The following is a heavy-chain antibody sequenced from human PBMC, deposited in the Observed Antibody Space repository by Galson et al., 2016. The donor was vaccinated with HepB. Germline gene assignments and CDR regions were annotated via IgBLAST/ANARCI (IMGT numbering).Heavy chain of an antibody. CDR1: GYRFTTYW. CDR2: IFPGNSDT. V-gene: IGHV5-51*01. Sequence: QSGAEVKMPGESLEISCKASGYRFTTYWIGWVRQMPGRGLEWMGIIFPGNSDTKYSPSFEGQVIISADKSINTAYLQWGSLKASDTAIYYCARTLPVVFTGEDAFDIWGQGTVVTVSS. CDR3: ARTLPVVFTGEDAFDI. D-gene: IGHD2-21*02. J-gene: IGHJ3*02.